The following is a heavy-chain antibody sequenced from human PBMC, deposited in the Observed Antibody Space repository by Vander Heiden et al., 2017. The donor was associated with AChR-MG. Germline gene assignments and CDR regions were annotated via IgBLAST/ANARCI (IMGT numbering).Heavy chain of an antibody. Sequence: QVHLVQSGAEVKKPGSSVTVCFQASGDSFSIYAITWVRQAPGQGLEWMGGIIPSFGTPNYAQRFQGRVTINADESTNTAYMELTSLRSEDTAVDVCARGVDTTPYKSYWRVVWGQGTNVTVSS. CDR1: GDSFSIYA. D-gene: IGHD5-12*01. J-gene: IGHJ6*02. CDR2: IIPSFGTP. CDR3: ARGVDTTPYKSYWRVV. V-gene: IGHV1-69*01.